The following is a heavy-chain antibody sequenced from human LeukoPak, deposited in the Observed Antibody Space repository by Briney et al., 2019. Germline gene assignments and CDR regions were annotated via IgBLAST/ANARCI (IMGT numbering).Heavy chain of an antibody. V-gene: IGHV4-31*03. J-gene: IGHJ4*02. CDR2: IYYSGST. Sequence: PSETLSLTCTVSGGSISSGGYYWCWIRQHPGTGLEWIGYIYYSGSTYYNPSLKSRVTMSVDTSKNQFSLKLSSVTAADTAVYYCARDRGPYSGYDSYYFDYWGQGTLVTVSS. CDR3: ARDRGPYSGYDSYYFDY. D-gene: IGHD5-12*01. CDR1: GGSISSGGYY.